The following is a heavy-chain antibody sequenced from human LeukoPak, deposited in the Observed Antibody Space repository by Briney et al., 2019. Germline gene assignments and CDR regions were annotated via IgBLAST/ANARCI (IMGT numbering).Heavy chain of an antibody. CDR1: GGSISSGGYY. J-gene: IGHJ6*02. Sequence: KTSETLSLTCTVSGGSISSGGYYWSWIRQHPGKGLEWIGYIYYSGSTYYNPSLKSRVTISVDTSKNQFSLKLSSVTAADTAVYYCARSGIWHFGWLTWSMDVWGQGTTVTVSS. V-gene: IGHV4-31*03. CDR2: IYYSGST. CDR3: ARSGIWHFGWLTWSMDV. D-gene: IGHD3-9*01.